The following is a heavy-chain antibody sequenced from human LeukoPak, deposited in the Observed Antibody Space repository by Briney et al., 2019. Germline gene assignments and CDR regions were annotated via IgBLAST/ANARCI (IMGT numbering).Heavy chain of an antibody. CDR2: IYTSGST. CDR1: GNSISSGDNY. V-gene: IGHV4-61*02. J-gene: IGHJ4*02. D-gene: IGHD3-22*01. CDR3: ARASYSYDINGWVPFDY. Sequence: PSETLSLTCTVSGNSISSGDNYWSWIRQPNGKGLEWIGRIYTSGSTNYNPAHDSLITISGDTYKNQFSLRLSSVTAADTAVYYCARASYSYDINGWVPFDYWGQGTLVTVSS.